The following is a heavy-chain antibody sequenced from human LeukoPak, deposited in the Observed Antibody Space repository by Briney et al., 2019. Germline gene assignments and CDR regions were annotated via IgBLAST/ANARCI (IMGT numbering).Heavy chain of an antibody. J-gene: IGHJ4*02. CDR2: IGSDDNK. D-gene: IGHD6-13*01. CDR3: AKDLFRWSFDY. CDR1: GFTFSKNA. Sequence: GGSLRLSCTASGFTFSKNAIAWVRQAPGKGLEWVSGIGSDDNKHYGDSVEGRFTISRDNTENTVYLQMNSLRAEDTAVYYCAKDLFRWSFDYWGQGMLVTVSS. V-gene: IGHV3-23*01.